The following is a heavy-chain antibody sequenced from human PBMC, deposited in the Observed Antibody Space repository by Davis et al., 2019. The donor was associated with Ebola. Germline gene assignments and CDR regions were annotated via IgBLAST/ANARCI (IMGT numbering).Heavy chain of an antibody. CDR3: AKAQIKGVTNFDF. CDR1: GYTFTDYY. D-gene: IGHD3-10*01. V-gene: IGHV1-2*04. J-gene: IGHJ4*02. CDR2: INPNSGGT. Sequence: ASVKVSCKAFGYTFTDYYINWVRQAPGQELEWMGWINPNSGGTTYAQKFQGWVTMTRDTSISTAYMELSRLKSDDTAVYYWAKAQIKGVTNFDFWGQGTLVTVSS.